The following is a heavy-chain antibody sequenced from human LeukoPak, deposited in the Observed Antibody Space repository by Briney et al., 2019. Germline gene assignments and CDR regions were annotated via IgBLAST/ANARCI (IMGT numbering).Heavy chain of an antibody. Sequence: PSETLSLTCAVSGGSISSSNWWSWVRQPPGKGLEWIGEIYHSGSTNHYPSLKSRFTISVDKSKHQFSLKLSSVTAADTAVYYCARESKIYDGDGYHLDYWGQGTLVTVSS. CDR2: IYHSGST. V-gene: IGHV4-4*02. J-gene: IGHJ4*02. CDR3: ARESKIYDGDGYHLDY. CDR1: GGSISSSNW. D-gene: IGHD3-22*01.